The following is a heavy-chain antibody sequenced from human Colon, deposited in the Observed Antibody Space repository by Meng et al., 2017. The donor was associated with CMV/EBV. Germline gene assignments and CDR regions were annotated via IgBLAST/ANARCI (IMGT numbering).Heavy chain of an antibody. J-gene: IGHJ4*02. CDR3: ERDGVTDGYYFDY. Sequence: GESLKISCEASGFAFANYAMSWVRQAPGKGLEWVSSITSSSSSTYYADLVQGRFTISRDNAKNLLYLQMNSLSAEDTAGYYCERDGVTDGYYFDYWGQGTLVTVSS. V-gene: IGHV3-21*06. CDR2: ITSSSSST. CDR1: GFAFANYA. D-gene: IGHD3-3*01.